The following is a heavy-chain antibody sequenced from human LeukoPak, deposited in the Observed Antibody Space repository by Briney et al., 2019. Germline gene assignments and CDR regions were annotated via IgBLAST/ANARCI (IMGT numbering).Heavy chain of an antibody. V-gene: IGHV3-66*01. CDR3: ARASKVEAFDV. Sequence: GGSLRLSCAASGVTVSSTYMSWVRQAPGKGLEWVSVIYGGSSTYNADSVKGRFTISRDNSKNTLFLQMNSLRAGDTAVYYCARASKVEAFDVWGQGTMVTVYS. CDR1: GVTVSSTY. J-gene: IGHJ3*01. D-gene: IGHD2-15*01. CDR2: IYGGSST.